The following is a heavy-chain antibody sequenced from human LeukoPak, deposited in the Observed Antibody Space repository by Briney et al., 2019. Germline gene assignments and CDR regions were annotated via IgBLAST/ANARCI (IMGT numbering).Heavy chain of an antibody. Sequence: SETLSLTCAVSGGSIRSSHHSWGWIRQPPGKGLEWIGNIYSRRSTYYNPTLRTRLTVAVDTSKNQFSLKLTSVTAADTAVYYCARVFRSTEYYSNPKSGSFDLWGQGTLVTVSS. CDR2: IYSRRST. V-gene: IGHV4-39*01. D-gene: IGHD3-9*01. CDR1: GGSIRSSHHS. J-gene: IGHJ4*01. CDR3: ARVFRSTEYYSNPKSGSFDL.